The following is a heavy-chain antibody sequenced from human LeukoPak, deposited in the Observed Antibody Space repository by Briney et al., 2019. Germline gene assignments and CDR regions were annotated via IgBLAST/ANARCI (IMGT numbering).Heavy chain of an antibody. CDR2: ISGYNGNT. J-gene: IGHJ6*03. V-gene: IGHV1-18*01. Sequence: ASVKVSCKASGYTFTSYGISWVRQAPGQGLEWMGWISGYNGNTNYAQKLQGRVTMTTDTSTSTAYMELRSLRSDDTAVYYCARAGAVAPYYYYKDGWGKGTTVTVSS. CDR3: ARAGAVAPYYYYKDG. D-gene: IGHD6-19*01. CDR1: GYTFTSYG.